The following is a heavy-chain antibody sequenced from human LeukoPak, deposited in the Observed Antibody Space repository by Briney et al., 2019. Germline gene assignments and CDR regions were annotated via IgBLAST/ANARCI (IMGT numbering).Heavy chain of an antibody. Sequence: GGSLRLSCAASGFIFSTYGMHWVRQAPGKGLEWVAFIRHDGSNKYYADSVRGRFTISRDNSQNTLHLQMNSLRAEDTAVYYCARDDGTLPYYYMDVWGKGTTVTVSS. CDR3: ARDDGTLPYYYMDV. CDR1: GFIFSTYG. J-gene: IGHJ6*03. CDR2: IRHDGSNK. V-gene: IGHV3-30*02.